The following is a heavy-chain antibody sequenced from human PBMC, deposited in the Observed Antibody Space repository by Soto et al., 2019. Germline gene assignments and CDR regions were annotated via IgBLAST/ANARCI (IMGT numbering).Heavy chain of an antibody. CDR3: AHRLVNYGMDV. D-gene: IGHD2-2*01. CDR1: GFSLTTSGLG. CDR2: LHWNDDN. V-gene: IGHV2-5*01. J-gene: IGHJ6*02. Sequence: QITLKESGPTLVKPTQTLTLTCTFSGFSLTTSGLGVGWIRQPPGKALEWLADLHWNDDNHRSPSLRSRLTITKDTSKNQVVLTMTTMDPVDTATYSCAHRLVNYGMDVWGQGITVTVSS.